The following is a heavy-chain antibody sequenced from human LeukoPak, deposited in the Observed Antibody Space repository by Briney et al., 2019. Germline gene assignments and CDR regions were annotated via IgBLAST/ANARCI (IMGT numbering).Heavy chain of an antibody. CDR2: IYYSGST. CDR1: GGSISSYY. Sequence: PSETLSLTCTVSGGSISSYYWSWIRQPPRKGLEWIGYIYYSGSTNYNPSLKSRVTISVDTSKNQFSLNLSSVTAADTAVYYCARSYSYYYYYYGMDVWGQGTTVTVSS. CDR3: ARSYSYYYYYYGMDV. J-gene: IGHJ6*02. V-gene: IGHV4-59*08. D-gene: IGHD4-11*01.